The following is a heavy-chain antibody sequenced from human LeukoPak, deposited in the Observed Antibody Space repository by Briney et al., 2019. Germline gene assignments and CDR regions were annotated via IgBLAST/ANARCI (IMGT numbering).Heavy chain of an antibody. D-gene: IGHD2-15*01. V-gene: IGHV3-66*01. J-gene: IGHJ4*02. CDR1: GFTVSSNY. Sequence: GGSLRLSCAASGFTVSSNYMSWVRQAPGKGLEWVSVIYSGGSTYYADSVKGRFTISRDNSKNTLYLQMNSLRAEDTAVYYCAKDRRGYCNGGSCFNLDYWGQGTLVTVSS. CDR2: IYSGGST. CDR3: AKDRRGYCNGGSCFNLDY.